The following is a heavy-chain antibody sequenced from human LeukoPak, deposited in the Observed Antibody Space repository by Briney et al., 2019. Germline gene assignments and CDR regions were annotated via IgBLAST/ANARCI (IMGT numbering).Heavy chain of an antibody. V-gene: IGHV3-23*01. CDR3: AKDQGDSGYYTIDY. Sequence: AGGSLRLSCAASGFTFSSYALSWVRQAPGKRLEWVSSINDSGGSTYYADSVKGRFTISRDNSKNTLYLQMNSLRADDTALYYCAKDQGDSGYYTIDYWGQGTLVTVSS. J-gene: IGHJ4*02. CDR2: INDSGGST. D-gene: IGHD3-22*01. CDR1: GFTFSSYA.